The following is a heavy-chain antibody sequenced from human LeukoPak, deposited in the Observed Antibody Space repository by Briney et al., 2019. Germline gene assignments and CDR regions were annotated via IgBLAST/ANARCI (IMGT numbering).Heavy chain of an antibody. CDR3: TRVYDYGFD. CDR1: GFTFSSYW. Sequence: GGSLRLSCAASGFTFSSYWMHWVRQAPGKGLVWVSHINSDGSSTDYADSVKGRFTLSRDNAKNTLYLQMDSLRVEDTAVYYCTRVYDYGFDWGQGTLVTVSS. D-gene: IGHD4/OR15-4a*01. V-gene: IGHV3-74*01. J-gene: IGHJ4*02. CDR2: INSDGSST.